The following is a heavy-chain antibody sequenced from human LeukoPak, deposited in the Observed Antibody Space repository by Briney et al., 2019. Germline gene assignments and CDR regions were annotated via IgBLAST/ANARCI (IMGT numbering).Heavy chain of an antibody. J-gene: IGHJ4*02. Sequence: PSETLSLTCTVSGGSISSGSYYWSWIRQPAGKGLEWIGRIYTSGSTNYNPSLKSRVTISVDTSKNQFSLKLSSVTAADTAVYYCAREDYDFWSGYYKNYWGQGTLVTVSS. CDR1: GGSISSGSYY. CDR2: IYTSGST. D-gene: IGHD3-3*01. V-gene: IGHV4-61*02. CDR3: AREDYDFWSGYYKNY.